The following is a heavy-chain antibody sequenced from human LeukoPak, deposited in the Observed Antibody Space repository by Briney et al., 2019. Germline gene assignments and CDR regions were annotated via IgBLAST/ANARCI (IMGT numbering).Heavy chain of an antibody. V-gene: IGHV1-2*02. D-gene: IGHD6-6*01. CDR1: GYTFTGYY. CDR3: ARGPRSSSSPTSHPPEY. J-gene: IGHJ4*02. CDR2: INPNSGGT. Sequence: ASVKVSCKASGYTFTGYYMHWVRQAPGQGLEWTGWINPNSGGTNYAQKFQGRVTMTRDTSISTAYMELSRLRSDDTAVYYCARGPRSSSSPTSHPPEYWGQGTLVTVPS.